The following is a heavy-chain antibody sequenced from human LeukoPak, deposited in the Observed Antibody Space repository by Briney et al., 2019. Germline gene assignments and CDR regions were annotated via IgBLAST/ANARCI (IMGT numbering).Heavy chain of an antibody. D-gene: IGHD5-12*01. CDR1: GFTVSSKY. V-gene: IGHV3-53*05. CDR2: IYSGGRT. J-gene: IGHJ4*02. CDR3: ARDRGSYAWDY. Sequence: GGYLRLYCAAYGFTVSSKYMKCVPQAQGPGLEWDSVIYSGGRTYYADSVKGRLTISRDNSKNTLYLQMNSLRPEDTAVYYCARDRGSYAWDYWGQGTLVTVSS.